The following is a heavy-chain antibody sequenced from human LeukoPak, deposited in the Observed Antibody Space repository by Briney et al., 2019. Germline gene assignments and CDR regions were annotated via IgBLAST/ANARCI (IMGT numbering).Heavy chain of an antibody. CDR2: INHGGST. D-gene: IGHD3-22*01. CDR3: ARGSHYYDSSGNYDY. J-gene: IGHJ4*02. CDR1: GGSFSGYY. V-gene: IGHV4-34*01. Sequence: SETLSLTCAVYGGSFSGYYWSWIRQPPGKGLEWIGEINHGGSTNYNPSLKSRVTISVDTSKNQFSLKLSSVTAADTAVYYCARGSHYYDSSGNYDYWGQGTLVTVSS.